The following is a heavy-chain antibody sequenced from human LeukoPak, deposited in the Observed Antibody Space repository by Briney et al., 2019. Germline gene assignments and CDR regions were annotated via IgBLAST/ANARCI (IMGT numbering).Heavy chain of an antibody. CDR1: GGSISSNNW. CDR3: ARVNIDNWHSCDY. V-gene: IGHV4-4*02. CDR2: IYHSGSP. J-gene: IGHJ4*02. D-gene: IGHD1-1*01. Sequence: SGTLSLTCAVSGGSISSNNWWGWVRPPPGKGLEWIGEIYHSGSPNYNPSLKSRVTISADKSRNHFSLNLSSVTAADTAVYYCARVNIDNWHSCDYWGQGTLATVSS.